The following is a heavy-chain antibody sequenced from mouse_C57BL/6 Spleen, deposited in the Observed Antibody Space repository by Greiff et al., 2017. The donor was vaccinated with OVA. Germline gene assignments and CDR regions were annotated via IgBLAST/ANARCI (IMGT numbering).Heavy chain of an antibody. CDR3: ARLGLSYAMDY. CDR1: GFTFSDYG. D-gene: IGHD6-2*01. J-gene: IGHJ4*01. Sequence: DVKLQESGGGLVKPGGSLKLSCAASGFTFSDYGMHWVRQAPEKGLEWVAYISSGSSTIYYADTVKGRFTISRDNAKNTLFLQMTSLRSEDTAMYYCARLGLSYAMDYWGQGTSVTVSS. V-gene: IGHV5-17*01. CDR2: ISSGSSTI.